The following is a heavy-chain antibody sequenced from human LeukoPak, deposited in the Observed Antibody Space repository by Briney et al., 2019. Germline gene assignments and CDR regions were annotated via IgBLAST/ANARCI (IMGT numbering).Heavy chain of an antibody. V-gene: IGHV4-34*01. J-gene: IGHJ4*02. CDR2: INHNGST. Sequence: PSGTLSLTCAVYGGSFSGYYWSWIRQPPGKGLEWIGEINHNGSTNYNSSLKSRVTISLDTSKNQFSLKLSSVTAADTAVYYCARGRDGYNFLNRGEYYYFDYWGQGTLVTVSS. CDR3: ARGRDGYNFLNRGEYYYFDY. D-gene: IGHD5-24*01. CDR1: GGSFSGYY.